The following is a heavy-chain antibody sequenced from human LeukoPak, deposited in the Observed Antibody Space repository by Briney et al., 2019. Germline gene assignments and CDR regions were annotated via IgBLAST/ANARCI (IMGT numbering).Heavy chain of an antibody. CDR3: ARGRGGPPFDF. J-gene: IGHJ4*01. Sequence: GSLRLSCATSGFTFSTYAMHWVRQAPGQGLEYISAISADGGTTFHAESVKGRFTISRDNSKNTLYLQMGSLRIDDSALYYCARGRGGPPFDFWGHGTLITVSS. CDR1: GFTFSTYA. D-gene: IGHD3-10*01. V-gene: IGHV3-64*02. CDR2: ISADGGTT.